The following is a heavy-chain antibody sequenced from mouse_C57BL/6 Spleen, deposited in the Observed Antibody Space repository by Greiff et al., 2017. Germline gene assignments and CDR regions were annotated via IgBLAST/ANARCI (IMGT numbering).Heavy chain of an antibody. CDR1: GYAFSSSW. CDR3: ASSNPFDY. V-gene: IGHV1-82*01. J-gene: IGHJ2*01. D-gene: IGHD2-5*01. Sequence: VKLQQSGPELVKPGASVKISCKASGYAFSSSWMNWVKQRPGKGLEWIGRIYPGDGDTNYNGKFKGKATLTADKSSSTAYMQLSSLTSEDSAVYFCASSNPFDYWGQGTTLTVSS. CDR2: IYPGDGDT.